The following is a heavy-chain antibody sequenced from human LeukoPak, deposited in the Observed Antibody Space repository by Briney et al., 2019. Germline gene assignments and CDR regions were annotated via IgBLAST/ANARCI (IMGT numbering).Heavy chain of an antibody. J-gene: IGHJ4*02. V-gene: IGHV3-30*04. D-gene: IGHD3-22*01. CDR3: ARERVGSMIVVVPHFDY. CDR2: ISYDGSNK. CDR1: GFTFSSYA. Sequence: GGSLRLSCAASGFTFSSYAMHWVRQAPGKGLEWVAVISYDGSNKYYADSVKGRFTISRDNSKSTLYLQMNSLRAEDTAVYYCARERVGSMIVVVPHFDYWGQGTLVTVSS.